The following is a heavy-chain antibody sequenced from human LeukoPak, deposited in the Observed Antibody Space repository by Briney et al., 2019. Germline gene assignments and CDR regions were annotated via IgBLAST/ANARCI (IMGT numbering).Heavy chain of an antibody. Sequence: SETLSLTCTVSGGSISSYYWSWIRQPPGKGLEWIGYIYYSGSTNYNPSLKSRVTISVDTSKNQFSLKLSSVTAADTAVYYCARIGSSWYAEYFQHWGQGTLVTVSS. J-gene: IGHJ1*01. CDR1: GGSISSYY. CDR2: IYYSGST. V-gene: IGHV4-59*01. D-gene: IGHD6-13*01. CDR3: ARIGSSWYAEYFQH.